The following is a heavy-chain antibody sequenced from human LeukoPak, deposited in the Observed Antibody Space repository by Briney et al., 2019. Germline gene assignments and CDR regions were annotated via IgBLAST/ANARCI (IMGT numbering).Heavy chain of an antibody. V-gene: IGHV3-48*04. CDR1: GFTVSSNS. CDR2: ISSSGSTI. CDR3: ATSMYHGTQPY. Sequence: GGSLRLSCTVSGFTVSSNSMNWVRQAPGKGLEWVSYISSSGSTIYYADSVKGRFTISRDNAKNSLYLQMNSLRAEDTAVYYCATSMYHGTQPYWGQGTLVTVSS. J-gene: IGHJ4*02. D-gene: IGHD1-1*01.